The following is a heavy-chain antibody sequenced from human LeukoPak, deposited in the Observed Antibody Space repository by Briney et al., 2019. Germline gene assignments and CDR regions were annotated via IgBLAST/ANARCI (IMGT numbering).Heavy chain of an antibody. V-gene: IGHV3-15*01. D-gene: IGHD5-18*01. CDR3: TTRGYSYDHDY. CDR1: GFVIISYR. J-gene: IGHJ4*02. CDR2: IKSKADGGTT. Sequence: GGSLRLSCAASGFVIISYRMSWVRQAPGKGLEWVGRIKSKADGGTTDYAAPVKGRFTISRDDSKNTLYLQMNSLKTEDTAVYYCTTRGYSYDHDYWGQGTLVTVSS.